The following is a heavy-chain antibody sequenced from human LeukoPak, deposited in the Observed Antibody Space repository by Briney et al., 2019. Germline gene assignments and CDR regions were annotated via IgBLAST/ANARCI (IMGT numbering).Heavy chain of an antibody. CDR3: AKAKYSSSSDLLDY. J-gene: IGHJ4*02. CDR2: MKQDGSET. Sequence: GGSLRLSCVASGFTFSNYWMSWVRQAPGKGLEWVANMKQDGSETYYVGSVKGRFTISRDNAKNSLYLQMNSLRAEDTAVYYCAKAKYSSSSDLLDYWGQGTLVTVSS. CDR1: GFTFSNYW. V-gene: IGHV3-7*03. D-gene: IGHD6-6*01.